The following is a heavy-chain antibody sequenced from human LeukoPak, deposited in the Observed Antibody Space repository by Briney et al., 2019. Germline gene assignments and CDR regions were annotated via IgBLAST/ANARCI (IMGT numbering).Heavy chain of an antibody. CDR3: AREYTSGWYDY. CDR1: GFTFRTYN. J-gene: IGHJ4*02. D-gene: IGHD6-19*01. Sequence: GRSLRLSCAASGFTFRTYNVHWVRQAPGKGLEWVAVISYDGRNIFYADSVKGRFTIPRDNSKNTLHLQMNSLRVEDTAVYYCAREYTSGWYDYWGQGTLVTVSS. CDR2: ISYDGRNI. V-gene: IGHV3-30*04.